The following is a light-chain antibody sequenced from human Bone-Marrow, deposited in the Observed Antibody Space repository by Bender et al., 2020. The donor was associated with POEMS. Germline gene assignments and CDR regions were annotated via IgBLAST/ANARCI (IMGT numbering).Light chain of an antibody. V-gene: IGLV3-25*03. CDR2: KDN. J-gene: IGLJ3*02. CDR3: QSADSSGPYVV. CDR1: ALPNQY. Sequence: SSELTQPPSVSVSPGQTARITCSGDALPNQYVYWYQQRPGQAPVQVIYKDNERPSGIPERFSGSRSGTTATLTVSGVQAEDEADYYCQSADSSGPYVVLGGGTKLTVL.